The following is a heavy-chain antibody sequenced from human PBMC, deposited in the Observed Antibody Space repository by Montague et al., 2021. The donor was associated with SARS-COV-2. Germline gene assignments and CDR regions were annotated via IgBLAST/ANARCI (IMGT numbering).Heavy chain of an antibody. CDR3: ARVGRQQLVRLSGMDV. J-gene: IGHJ6*02. D-gene: IGHD6-13*01. V-gene: IGHV4-39*07. CDR2: IYYSGST. Sequence: SETLSLTCTVSGGSISSSSYYWGWIRQPPGKGLEWIGSIYYSGSTYYNPSLKSRVTISVDTSKNQFSLKPSSVTAADTAVYYCARVGRQQLVRLSGMDVWGQGTTLTVSS. CDR1: GGSISSSSYY.